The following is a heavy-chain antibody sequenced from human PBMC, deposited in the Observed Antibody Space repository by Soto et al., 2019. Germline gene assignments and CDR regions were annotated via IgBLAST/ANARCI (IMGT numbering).Heavy chain of an antibody. CDR1: GGSISSYY. J-gene: IGHJ2*01. CDR2: IYYSGST. CDR3: ARRRSSFYWYFDL. Sequence: QVQLQESGPGLVKPSETLFLTCTVSGGSISSYYWSWIRQPPGKGLEWIGYIYYSGSTNYNPSLKSRVTISVDTSKNQFSLKLSSVTAADTAVYYCARRRSSFYWYFDLWGRGTLVTVSS. V-gene: IGHV4-59*08.